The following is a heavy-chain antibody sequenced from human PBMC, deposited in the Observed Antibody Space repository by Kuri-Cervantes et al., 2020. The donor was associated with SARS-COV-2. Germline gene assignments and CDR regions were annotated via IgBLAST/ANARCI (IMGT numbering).Heavy chain of an antibody. CDR3: GKGPERPVAIGGAFDI. D-gene: IGHD2-2*01. J-gene: IGHJ3*02. V-gene: IGHV3-21*04. Sequence: GESLKISCAASGFTFSSYSMNWVRQAPGKGLEWVSSISSSSSYIYYADSVKGRFTISRDNAKNSLYLQINSLRAEDTALYYCGKGPERPVAIGGAFDIWGQGTMVTVSS. CDR1: GFTFSSYS. CDR2: ISSSSSYI.